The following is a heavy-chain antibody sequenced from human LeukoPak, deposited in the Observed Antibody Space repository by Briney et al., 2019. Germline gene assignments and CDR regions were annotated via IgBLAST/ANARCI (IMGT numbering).Heavy chain of an antibody. J-gene: IGHJ4*02. CDR2: IIPIFGTA. CDR1: GGTFSSYA. D-gene: IGHD3-9*01. Sequence: SVKVSCKASGGTFSSYAISWVRQAPGQGLEWMGGIIPIFGTANYAQKFQGRVTITADESTSTAYMELSSLRSEDTAVYYCASVRPFYDILTGSDPPLFDYWGQGTLVTVSS. V-gene: IGHV1-69*13. CDR3: ASVRPFYDILTGSDPPLFDY.